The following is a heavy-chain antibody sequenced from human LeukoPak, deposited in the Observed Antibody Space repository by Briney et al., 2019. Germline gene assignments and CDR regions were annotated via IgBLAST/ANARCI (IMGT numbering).Heavy chain of an antibody. CDR1: GGSISSGGYY. D-gene: IGHD3-10*01. V-gene: IGHV4-31*03. Sequence: PSQTLSLTCTVSGGSISSGGYYWSWIRQHPGKGLEWIGYIYYSGSTYYNPSLKSRVTISVDTSKNQFSLKLSSVTAADTAVYYCAREIYYGSGSYSGYYFDYWGQGTLVTVSS. CDR2: IYYSGST. J-gene: IGHJ4*02. CDR3: AREIYYGSGSYSGYYFDY.